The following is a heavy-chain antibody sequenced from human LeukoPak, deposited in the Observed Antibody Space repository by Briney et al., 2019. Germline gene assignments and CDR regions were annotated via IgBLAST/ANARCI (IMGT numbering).Heavy chain of an antibody. Sequence: EASVKVSCTASGYTFTSYAMHWVRQAPGQRLEWMGWINTGNGNTKYSQKFQGRVTITRDTSASTAYMELSSLRSEDTAVYYCARDPIAVAGRRSPGGIDYRGQGTLVTVSS. D-gene: IGHD6-19*01. CDR2: INTGNGNT. J-gene: IGHJ4*02. CDR1: GYTFTSYA. V-gene: IGHV1-3*04. CDR3: ARDPIAVAGRRSPGGIDY.